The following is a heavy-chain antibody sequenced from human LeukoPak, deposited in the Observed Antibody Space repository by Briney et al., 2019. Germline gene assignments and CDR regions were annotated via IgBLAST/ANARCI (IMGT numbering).Heavy chain of an antibody. CDR3: ARDLGHGSGSYYNNGNWFDP. CDR1: GGSISSYY. V-gene: IGHV4-59*12. Sequence: SETLSLTCTVSGGSISSYYWSWIRQPPGKGLEWIGYIYYSGSTNYNPSLKSRVTISVDTSKNQFSLKLSSVTAADTAVYYCARDLGHGSGSYYNNGNWFDPWGQGTLVTVSS. J-gene: IGHJ5*02. D-gene: IGHD3-10*01. CDR2: IYYSGST.